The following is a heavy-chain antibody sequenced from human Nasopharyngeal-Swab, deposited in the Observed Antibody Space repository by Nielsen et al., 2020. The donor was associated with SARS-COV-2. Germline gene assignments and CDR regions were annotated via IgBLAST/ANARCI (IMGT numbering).Heavy chain of an antibody. CDR1: GGTFSSYG. CDR3: ARGGWLRKDYYYSYYYMDV. V-gene: IGHV1-69*10. CDR2: TIPIIPIT. Sequence: SVKVSCKPSGGTFSSYGISWFRQAPGQGLEWMGGTIPIIPITNYAQKFQDRVTITADKSTGTAYMELSSLRSEDTAAYYCARGGWLRKDYYYSYYYMDVWGKGTTVTVSS. J-gene: IGHJ6*03. D-gene: IGHD5-24*01.